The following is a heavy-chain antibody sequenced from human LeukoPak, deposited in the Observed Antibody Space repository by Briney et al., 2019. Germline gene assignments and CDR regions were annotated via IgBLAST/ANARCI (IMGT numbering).Heavy chain of an antibody. CDR3: ARSPGSHQLYYYYYMDV. CDR1: GGTFSSYA. CDR2: IIPIFGTA. Sequence: SVKVSCKASGGTFSSYAISWVRQAPGQGLEWMGGIIPIFGTANYAQKFQGRVTITTDESTSTAYMELSSLRSEDTAVYYCARSPGSHQLYYYYYMDVWGKGTTVTVSS. J-gene: IGHJ6*03. D-gene: IGHD2-15*01. V-gene: IGHV1-69*05.